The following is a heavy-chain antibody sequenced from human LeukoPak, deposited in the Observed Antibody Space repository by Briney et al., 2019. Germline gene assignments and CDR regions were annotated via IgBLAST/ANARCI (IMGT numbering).Heavy chain of an antibody. D-gene: IGHD1-26*01. Sequence: PGRSLRLSCAASGFTFSSYAMHWVRQAPGKGLEWVALISYDESYRYYVDSVKGRFTISRDNSKNTLYLQMNSLRTDDTAVYYCARAQWELLYPDYWGQGTLVTVSS. J-gene: IGHJ4*02. V-gene: IGHV3-30-3*01. CDR3: ARAQWELLYPDY. CDR2: ISYDESYR. CDR1: GFTFSSYA.